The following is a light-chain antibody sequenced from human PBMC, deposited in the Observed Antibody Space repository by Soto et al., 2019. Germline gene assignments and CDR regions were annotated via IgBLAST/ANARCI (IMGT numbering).Light chain of an antibody. CDR2: DAS. J-gene: IGKJ1*01. CDR3: QQYGSSGT. V-gene: IGKV3-20*01. Sequence: EIVLTQSPATLSFSPGERATLSCRASQSVSSHLAWYQQKPGQAPRLLIHDASARATGIPDRFSGSGSGTDFTLTISRLEPEDFAVYYCQQYGSSGTFGQGTKVDIK. CDR1: QSVSSH.